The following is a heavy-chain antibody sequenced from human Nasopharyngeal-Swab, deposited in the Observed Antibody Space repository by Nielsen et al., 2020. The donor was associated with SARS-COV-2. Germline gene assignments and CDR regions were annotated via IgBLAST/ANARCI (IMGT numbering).Heavy chain of an antibody. Sequence: WVRQAPGQGLEWMGGIIPIFGTANYAQKFQGRVTITADESTSTAYMELSSLRSEDTAVYYCARGAPYTMVRGVITFQYYYHYMDVWGKGTTVTVSS. V-gene: IGHV1-69*01. CDR2: IIPIFGTA. CDR3: ARGAPYTMVRGVITFQYYYHYMDV. D-gene: IGHD3-10*01. J-gene: IGHJ6*03.